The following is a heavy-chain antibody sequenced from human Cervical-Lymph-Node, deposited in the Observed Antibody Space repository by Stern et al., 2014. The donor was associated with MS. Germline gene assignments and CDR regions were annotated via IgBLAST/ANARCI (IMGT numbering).Heavy chain of an antibody. J-gene: IGHJ4*02. Sequence: QDQLVQSGAEVKKPGSSVKVSCKASGGTFSSYAISWVRQAPGQGLEWMGGISPIFGTANYAQKFQGRVTITADESTSTAYMELSSLRSEDTAVYSCARAAMITFGGVSTSEDYWGQGTLVTVSS. D-gene: IGHD3-16*01. CDR1: GGTFSSYA. CDR3: ARAAMITFGGVSTSEDY. V-gene: IGHV1-69*12. CDR2: ISPIFGTA.